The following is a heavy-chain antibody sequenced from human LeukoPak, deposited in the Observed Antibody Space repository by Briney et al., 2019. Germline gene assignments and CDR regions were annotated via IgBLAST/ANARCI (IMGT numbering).Heavy chain of an antibody. CDR3: ARDMLTFGDK. Sequence: PGGSLRLSCAASGFTFSSYSMNWVRQAPGKGLEWVSYISSSSTIYYADSVKGRFTISRDNAKNSLYLQMNSLRDEDTAVYYCARDMLTFGDKWGQGTLVTVSS. D-gene: IGHD3-16*01. CDR1: GFTFSSYS. V-gene: IGHV3-48*02. CDR2: ISSSSTI. J-gene: IGHJ4*02.